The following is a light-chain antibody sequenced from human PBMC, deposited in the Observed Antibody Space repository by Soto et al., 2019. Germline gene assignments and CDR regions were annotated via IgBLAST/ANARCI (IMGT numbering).Light chain of an antibody. CDR2: EVS. CDR1: NSDIGIYNL. V-gene: IGLV2-23*02. CDR3: CAYSGRNTLV. J-gene: IGLJ3*02. Sequence: QSALTQPASVSGSPGQSITISCTGTNSDIGIYNLVSWYQQHPGKAPNLITYEVSKRPTGVSIRLAGSKFDHTAYLTISGLQAEDEAEYYCCAYSGRNTLVFGGGTKLTVL.